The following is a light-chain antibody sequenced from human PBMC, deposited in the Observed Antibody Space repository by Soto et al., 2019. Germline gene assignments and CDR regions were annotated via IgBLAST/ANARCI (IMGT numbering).Light chain of an antibody. CDR1: QSVSSN. V-gene: IGKV3-15*01. J-gene: IGKJ4*01. CDR3: QQYKKWPLT. Sequence: EIMMTQSPSTLSVSPGERATLSCRASQSVSSNLAWYQQKPGQAPRLLIYEPSTRATGIPARFSGTGSGTAFTLSISSLQYEDFAVYHCQQYKKWPLTFGGGTRVEIK. CDR2: EPS.